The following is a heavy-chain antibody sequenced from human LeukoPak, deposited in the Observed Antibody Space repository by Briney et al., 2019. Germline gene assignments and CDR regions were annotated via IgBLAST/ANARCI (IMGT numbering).Heavy chain of an antibody. CDR2: IYYSGST. D-gene: IGHD1-7*01. Sequence: PSETLSLTCTVSGGSISSYYWSWIRQPPGTGLEWIGYIYYSGSTNYNPSLKSRVTISVDTSKNQFSLKLSSVTAADTAVYYCARGEKELELPLAAATYYYYYMDVWGKGTTVTVSS. J-gene: IGHJ6*03. CDR3: ARGEKELELPLAAATYYYYYMDV. V-gene: IGHV4-59*01. CDR1: GGSISSYY.